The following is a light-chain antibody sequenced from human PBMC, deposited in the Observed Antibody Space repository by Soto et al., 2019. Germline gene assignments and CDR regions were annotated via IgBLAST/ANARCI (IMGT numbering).Light chain of an antibody. CDR2: EVT. CDR1: SSDIGAYDY. J-gene: IGLJ2*01. CDR3: GSYASATLI. Sequence: QSVLTQPASVSGSPGQSITISCTGTSSDIGAYDYVSWFQQYPGKAPTLLIYEVTFRPPGVSSRFSGSKSGNTASLTISGLQTEDEADYYCGSYASATLIFGGGTKVTVL. V-gene: IGLV2-14*01.